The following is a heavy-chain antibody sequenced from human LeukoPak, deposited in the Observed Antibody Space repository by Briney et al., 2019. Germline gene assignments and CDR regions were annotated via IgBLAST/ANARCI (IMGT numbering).Heavy chain of an antibody. D-gene: IGHD5-24*01. CDR3: ARGTPVEPFDY. CDR2: IYYSGGT. J-gene: IGHJ4*02. CDR1: GGSISSSSYY. Sequence: SETLSLTCTVSGGSISSSSYYWGWIRQPPGKGLEWIGSIYYSGGTYYNPSLKSRVTISVDTAKNQFSLKLSSVTAADTAVYYCARGTPVEPFDYWGQGTLVTVSS. V-gene: IGHV4-39*01.